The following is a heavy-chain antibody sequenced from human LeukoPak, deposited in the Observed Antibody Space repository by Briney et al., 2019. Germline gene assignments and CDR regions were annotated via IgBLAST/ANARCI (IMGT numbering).Heavy chain of an antibody. V-gene: IGHV1-2*06. D-gene: IGHD3-10*01. CDR1: GYTFTGYY. J-gene: IGHJ4*02. Sequence: ASVKVSCKASGYTFTGYYMHWVRQAPGQGLEWMGRINPNSGGTNYAQKLQGRVTMTTDTSTSTAYMELRSLRSDDTAVYYCARDPLGVLWFGELLYRNFDYWGQGTLVTVSS. CDR2: INPNSGGT. CDR3: ARDPLGVLWFGELLYRNFDY.